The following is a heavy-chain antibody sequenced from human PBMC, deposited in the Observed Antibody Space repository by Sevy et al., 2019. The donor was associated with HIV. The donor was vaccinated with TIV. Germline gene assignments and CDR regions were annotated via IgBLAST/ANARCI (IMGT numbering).Heavy chain of an antibody. V-gene: IGHV3-48*02. CDR1: GFTFSSYS. D-gene: IGHD6-13*01. CDR2: ISSSGTI. Sequence: GGSLRLSCAASGFTFSSYSMNWVRQAPGKGLEWVSYISSSGTIYYADSVKGRFTISRDNAKNSLYMQMNSLRDEDMAVYYCARAPTIRAAGTWWFDPWGQGTLVTVSS. CDR3: ARAPTIRAAGTWWFDP. J-gene: IGHJ5*02.